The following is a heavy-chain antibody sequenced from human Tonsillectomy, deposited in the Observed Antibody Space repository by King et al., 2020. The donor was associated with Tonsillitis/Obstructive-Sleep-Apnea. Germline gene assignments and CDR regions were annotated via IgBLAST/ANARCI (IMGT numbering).Heavy chain of an antibody. Sequence: VQLVESGGGVVQPGRSLRLSCAASGFTCRSYVMHWVRQAPGKGLEWLAIIAYDGSNNYYADSVKGRFNISRDNSKNTLYLQTHSLRAEDTAVYYCVRNWDTYYYHYYMDVWGKGTTVTVSS. J-gene: IGHJ6*03. CDR3: VRNWDTYYYHYYMDV. CDR2: IAYDGSNN. D-gene: IGHD1-26*01. CDR1: GFTCRSYV. V-gene: IGHV3-30*01.